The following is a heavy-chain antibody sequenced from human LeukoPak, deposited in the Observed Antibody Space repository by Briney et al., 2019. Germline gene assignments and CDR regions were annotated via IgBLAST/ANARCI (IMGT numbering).Heavy chain of an antibody. CDR1: GFTFSSYS. D-gene: IGHD6-13*01. CDR2: ISSSSSYI. Sequence: GGSLRLSCAASGFTFSSYSMNWVRQAPGKGLEWVSSISSSSSYIYYADSVKGRFTISRDNAKNSLYLQMNSLRAEDTAVYYCARGKSDSSSWYWFEGFHYWGQGTLVTVSS. V-gene: IGHV3-21*01. CDR3: ARGKSDSSSWYWFEGFHY. J-gene: IGHJ4*02.